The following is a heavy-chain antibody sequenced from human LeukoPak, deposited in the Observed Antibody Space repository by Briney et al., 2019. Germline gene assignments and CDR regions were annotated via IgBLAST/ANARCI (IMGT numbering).Heavy chain of an antibody. CDR1: GFTFSSYW. CDR3: ASIEYCSGVSCYEY. J-gene: IGHJ4*02. D-gene: IGHD2-15*01. V-gene: IGHV3-7*01. CDR2: IKYDGSEK. Sequence: GGSLRLSCAASGFTFSSYWMSWVRQAPGKGLEWVANIKYDGSEKDYVDSVKGRFTSSRDNAKNSLYLQMNSLRAEDTAVYYCASIEYCSGVSCYEYWGQGTLVTVSS.